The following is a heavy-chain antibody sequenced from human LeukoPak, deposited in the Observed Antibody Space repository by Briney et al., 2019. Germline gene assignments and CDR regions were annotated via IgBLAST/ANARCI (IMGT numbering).Heavy chain of an antibody. J-gene: IGHJ4*02. V-gene: IGHV4-31*03. CDR2: IYYSGST. D-gene: IGHD3-22*01. CDR1: GGSINSGGYY. CDR3: ARVYRHDSSGYYLFDY. Sequence: PSETLSLTCTVSGGSINSGGYYWSWIRQHPGKGLEWIGYIYYSGSTYYNPSLKSRITISVDTSKNQFSLKLSSVTAADTAVYYCARVYRHDSSGYYLFDYRGQGTLVTVSS.